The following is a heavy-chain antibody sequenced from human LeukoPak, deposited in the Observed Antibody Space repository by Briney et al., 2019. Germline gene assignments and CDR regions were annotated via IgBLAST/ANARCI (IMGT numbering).Heavy chain of an antibody. Sequence: PGGSLRLSCAASGFTFSSYGMHWVRQAPGKGLEWVAVISYDGSNKYYADSVKGRFTISRDNSKNTLYLQMNSLRAEDTAVYYCASYCSASSCYNSDYWGQGTLVTVSS. CDR2: ISYDGSNK. J-gene: IGHJ4*02. CDR1: GFTFSSYG. V-gene: IGHV3-30*03. D-gene: IGHD2-2*02. CDR3: ASYCSASSCYNSDY.